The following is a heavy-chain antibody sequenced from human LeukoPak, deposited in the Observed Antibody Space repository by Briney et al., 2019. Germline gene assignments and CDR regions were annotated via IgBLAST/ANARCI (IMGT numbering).Heavy chain of an antibody. CDR2: INPSGGST. D-gene: IGHD2-21*02. V-gene: IGHV1-46*01. CDR1: GYTFTNYY. CDR3: ARDPHCGGDCYWQGWFDP. Sequence: ASVKVSCKASGYTFTNYYIHWVRQAPGQGLEWMGIINPSGGSTSYAQKFQGRVTMTRDTSTSTVYMELSSLRSEDTAVYYCARDPHCGGDCYWQGWFDPWGQGTLVTVSS. J-gene: IGHJ5*02.